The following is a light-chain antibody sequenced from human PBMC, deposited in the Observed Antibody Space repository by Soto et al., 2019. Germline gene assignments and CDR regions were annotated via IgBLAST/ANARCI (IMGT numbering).Light chain of an antibody. CDR3: QQYNNWTRT. J-gene: IGKJ1*01. V-gene: IGKV3-15*01. Sequence: EIVMTQSPGTLYVSPGEGATLSCWASQSFGRDVAWYQQRPGQAPRLLIYGASTRAPGIPARFSGSGSGTDFTLTIIGLLSEDFALYFCQQYNNWTRTFGQGTNV. CDR1: QSFGRD. CDR2: GAS.